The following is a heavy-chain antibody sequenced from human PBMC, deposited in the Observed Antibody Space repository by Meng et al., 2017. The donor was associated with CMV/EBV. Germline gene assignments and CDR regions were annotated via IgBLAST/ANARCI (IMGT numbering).Heavy chain of an antibody. Sequence: GSLRLSCAVYGGSFSGYYWSWIRQPPGKGLEWIGEINHSGSTNYNPSLKSRVTISVDTSKNQFSLKLSSVTAADTAVYYCARGRTITIFGVVSTGLCWFDPWGQGTLVTVSS. CDR2: INHSGST. CDR3: ARGRTITIFGVVSTGLCWFDP. V-gene: IGHV4-34*01. D-gene: IGHD3-3*01. J-gene: IGHJ5*02. CDR1: GGSFSGYY.